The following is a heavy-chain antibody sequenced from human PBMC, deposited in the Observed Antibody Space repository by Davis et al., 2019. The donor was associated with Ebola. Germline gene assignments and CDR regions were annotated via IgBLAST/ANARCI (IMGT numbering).Heavy chain of an antibody. J-gene: IGHJ6*02. CDR3: ARLIRFPGIGTDV. CDR2: INTDGGST. CDR1: GFTFSSHW. D-gene: IGHD1-14*01. Sequence: PGGSLRLSCAASGFTFSSHWMHWVRQTPGKGLVWVSRINTDGGSTSYADSVKGRFTVSRDNAKNTLFLQINSLRAEDTAVYYCARLIRFPGIGTDVWGQGTTVIVSS. V-gene: IGHV3-74*01.